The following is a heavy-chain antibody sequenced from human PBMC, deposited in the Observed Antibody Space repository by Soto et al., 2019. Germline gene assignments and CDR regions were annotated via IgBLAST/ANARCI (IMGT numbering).Heavy chain of an antibody. J-gene: IGHJ5*02. V-gene: IGHV2-5*02. D-gene: IGHD4-4*01. CDR1: GFSLSTSGVG. Sequence: QITLKESGPTLVKPTQTLTLTCTCSGFSLSTSGVGVGWIRQPPGKALEWLALIYWDDNKRYSPSLKSRLTITKDTSTNQVALTMTNMDPVDTATYYCALLTRLTTANWFDPWGQGTLVTVSS. CDR2: IYWDDNK. CDR3: ALLTRLTTANWFDP.